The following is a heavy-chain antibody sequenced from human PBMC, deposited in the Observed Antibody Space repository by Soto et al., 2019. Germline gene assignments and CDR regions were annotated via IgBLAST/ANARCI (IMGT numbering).Heavy chain of an antibody. Sequence: EVQLLESGGGLEQPGGSLRLSCAASGFTFTSYVMSWVRQAPGKVLEWVSMISVSGGTTYYAESVKGRFTISRDNSKNTVYLQMNSLRGEDTAVYYCAKNGGSGSIRYHYMDVWGKGTTVTVSS. V-gene: IGHV3-23*01. CDR3: AKNGGSGSIRYHYMDV. CDR2: ISVSGGTT. D-gene: IGHD3-10*01. CDR1: GFTFTSYV. J-gene: IGHJ6*03.